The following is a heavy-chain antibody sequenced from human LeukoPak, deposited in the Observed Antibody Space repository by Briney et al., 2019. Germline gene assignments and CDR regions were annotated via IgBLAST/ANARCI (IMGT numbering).Heavy chain of an antibody. Sequence: PGGSLRLSCAASGFTVSSNYMSWVRQAPGKGLEWVSVIYSGGSTYYADSVKGRFTISRDTSKNTLYLQMNSLRAEDTAVYYCASTYDSSGYYSFDIWGQGTMVTVSS. J-gene: IGHJ3*02. D-gene: IGHD3-22*01. CDR1: GFTVSSNY. V-gene: IGHV3-53*01. CDR3: ASTYDSSGYYSFDI. CDR2: IYSGGST.